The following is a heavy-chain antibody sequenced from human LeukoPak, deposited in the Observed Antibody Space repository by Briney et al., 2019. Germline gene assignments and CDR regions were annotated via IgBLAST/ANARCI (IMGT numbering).Heavy chain of an antibody. CDR1: GFTFSSYA. J-gene: IGHJ4*02. CDR3: ARTIIAARRNYFDY. Sequence: VGSLRLSCAASGFTFSSYAMSWVRQAPGKGLEWVSVISGSGGSTYYADSVKGRFTISRDNSKNTLYLQMNSLRAEDTAVYYCARTIIAARRNYFDYWGQGTLVTVSS. CDR2: ISGSGGST. D-gene: IGHD6-6*01. V-gene: IGHV3-23*01.